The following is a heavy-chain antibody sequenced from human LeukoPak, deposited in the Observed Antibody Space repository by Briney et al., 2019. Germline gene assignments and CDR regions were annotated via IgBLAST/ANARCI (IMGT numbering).Heavy chain of an antibody. CDR1: GFTFSSYG. CDR3: ARRLRGRYYFDY. D-gene: IGHD3-16*01. Sequence: GGSLRLSCAASGFTFSSYGMHWVRQAPGKGLEWVAVIWYDGSNKYYADSVKGRFTISRDNSKNTLYLQMNSLRAEDTAVYYCARRLRGRYYFDYWGQGTLVTASS. CDR2: IWYDGSNK. J-gene: IGHJ4*02. V-gene: IGHV3-33*01.